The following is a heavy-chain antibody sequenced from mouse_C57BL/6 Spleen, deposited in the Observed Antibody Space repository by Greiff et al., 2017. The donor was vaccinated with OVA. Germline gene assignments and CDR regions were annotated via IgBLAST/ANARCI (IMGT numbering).Heavy chain of an antibody. V-gene: IGHV1-64*01. J-gene: IGHJ3*01. CDR3: ARGDDYDPWFAY. CDR2: IHPNSGST. Sequence: QVQLQQPGAELVKPGASVKLSCKASGYTFTSYWMPWVKQRPGQGLEWIGMIHPNSGSTNYNEKFKSKATLTVDKSSSTAYMQLSSLTSEDSAVYYCARGDDYDPWFAYWGQGTLVTVSA. D-gene: IGHD2-4*01. CDR1: GYTFTSYW.